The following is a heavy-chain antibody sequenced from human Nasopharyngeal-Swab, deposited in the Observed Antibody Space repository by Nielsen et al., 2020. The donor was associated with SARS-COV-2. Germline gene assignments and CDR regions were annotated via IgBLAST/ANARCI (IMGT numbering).Heavy chain of an antibody. D-gene: IGHD3-16*02. CDR2: IYYSGST. CDR3: ARGNYVWGSYRSDY. J-gene: IGHJ4*02. V-gene: IGHV4-59*01. Sequence: GSLRLSCTVSGGSMSGYYWSWIRQPPGKGLEWIGYIYYSGSTNYNPSLKSRVTISVDTSKNQFSLKLSSVTAADTAVYYCARGNYVWGSYRSDYWGQGTLVTVSS. CDR1: GGSMSGYY.